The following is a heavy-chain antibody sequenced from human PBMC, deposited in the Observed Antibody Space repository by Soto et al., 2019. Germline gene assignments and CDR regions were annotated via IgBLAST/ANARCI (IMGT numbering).Heavy chain of an antibody. Sequence: GGSLRLSCAASGFTFSSDWMTWVRQARGKGLEWVANIKEDGSEKYYVDSVKGRFTISRDNAEKSLYLQMNSLRAEDSAVYYCARGIQQLDSWGQGTTVTVSS. J-gene: IGHJ6*02. CDR3: ARGIQQLDS. CDR2: IKEDGSEK. D-gene: IGHD6-13*01. CDR1: GFTFSSDW. V-gene: IGHV3-7*03.